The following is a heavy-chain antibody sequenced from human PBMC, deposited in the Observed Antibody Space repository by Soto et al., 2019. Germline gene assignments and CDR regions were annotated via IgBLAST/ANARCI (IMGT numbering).Heavy chain of an antibody. J-gene: IGHJ6*02. D-gene: IGHD2-15*01. Sequence: GGALRLSSAASGFTFSSYGMHWVRHAPGKGLEWVAVIWYDGSNKYYADSVKGRFTISRDNSKNTLYLQMNSLRAEDTAVYYCARDDADIVVVVAATLYGMDVWGPGSTVTVSS. CDR1: GFTFSSYG. CDR2: IWYDGSNK. V-gene: IGHV3-33*01. CDR3: ARDDADIVVVVAATLYGMDV.